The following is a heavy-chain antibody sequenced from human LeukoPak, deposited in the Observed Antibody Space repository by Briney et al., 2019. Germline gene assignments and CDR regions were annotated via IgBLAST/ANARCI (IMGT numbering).Heavy chain of an antibody. CDR3: ARFGVDYDMDV. V-gene: IGHV4-59*11. Sequence: SETLSLTCTVSGGSISGHYWTWVRQPPGEGLEWIGQIHYSGKADYNPSLRSRITISVDTYKNQMSLKVTSVTAADTAVYYCARFGVDYDMDVWGQGTTVTVS. CDR1: GGSISGHY. J-gene: IGHJ6*02. CDR2: IHYSGKA. D-gene: IGHD3-16*01.